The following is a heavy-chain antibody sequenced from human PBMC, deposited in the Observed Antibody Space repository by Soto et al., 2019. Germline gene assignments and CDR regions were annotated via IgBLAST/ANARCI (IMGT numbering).Heavy chain of an antibody. CDR2: ISYDGSNK. J-gene: IGHJ6*02. CDR3: ARELVEYDSSGYYYGVYYYGMDV. Sequence: GGSLRLSCAASGFTFSSYAMHWVRQAPGKGLEWVAVISYDGSNKYYADSVKGRFTISRDNSKNTLYLQMNSLRAEDTAVYYCARELVEYDSSGYYYGVYYYGMDVWGQGTTVTVSS. CDR1: GFTFSSYA. D-gene: IGHD3-22*01. V-gene: IGHV3-30-3*01.